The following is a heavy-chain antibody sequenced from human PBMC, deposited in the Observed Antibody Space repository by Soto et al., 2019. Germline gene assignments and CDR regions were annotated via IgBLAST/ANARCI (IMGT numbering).Heavy chain of an antibody. J-gene: IGHJ4*02. V-gene: IGHV4-59*01. Sequence: SETLSLTCTVSGGSISSYYWSWIRQPPGKGLEWIGYIYYSGSTNYNPSLKSRVTISVDTSKSQFSLKLSSVAAADTAVYYCARGGEVYYFDYWSQGTLVTVSS. CDR3: ARGGEVYYFDY. D-gene: IGHD4-17*01. CDR2: IYYSGST. CDR1: GGSISSYY.